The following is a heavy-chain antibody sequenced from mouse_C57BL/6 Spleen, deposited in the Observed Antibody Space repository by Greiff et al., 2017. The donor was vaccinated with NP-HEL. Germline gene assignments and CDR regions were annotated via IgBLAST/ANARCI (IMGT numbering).Heavy chain of an antibody. CDR3: ARSFYYSNYVNFDY. D-gene: IGHD2-5*01. CDR1: GYTFTDYY. Sequence: VQLQQSGPELVKPGASVKISCKASGYTFTDYYMNWVKQSHGKSLEWIGDINPNNGGTSYNQKFKGKATLTVDKSSSTAYMELRSLTSEDSAVYYCARSFYYSNYVNFDYWGQGTTLTVSS. CDR2: INPNNGGT. V-gene: IGHV1-26*01. J-gene: IGHJ2*01.